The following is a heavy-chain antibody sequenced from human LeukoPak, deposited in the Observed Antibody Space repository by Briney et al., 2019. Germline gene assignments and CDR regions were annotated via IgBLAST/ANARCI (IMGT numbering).Heavy chain of an antibody. J-gene: IGHJ4*02. CDR2: ISSSSYI. CDR3: ARDRVLDYYDSSGYDY. V-gene: IGHV3-21*01. D-gene: IGHD3-22*01. Sequence: PGGSLRLSCAASGFTFSSYSMNWVRQAPGKGLEWVSYISSSSYIYYADSVKGRFTISRDNAKNSLYLQMNSLRAEDTAVYYCARDRVLDYYDSSGYDYWGQGTLVTVSS. CDR1: GFTFSSYS.